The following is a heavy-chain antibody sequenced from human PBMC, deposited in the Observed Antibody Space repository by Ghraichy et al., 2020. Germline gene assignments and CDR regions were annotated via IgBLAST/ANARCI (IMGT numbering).Heavy chain of an antibody. Sequence: GGSLRLSCAASGFTFSSYAMNWVRQAPGKGLEWVSGITTSGSSTYYTDSVKGRFTISRDNSKNTLHLQMNSLRAEDTAVYYCAKNIIPNHHYYYYMDVWGKGTTVTVSS. J-gene: IGHJ6*03. D-gene: IGHD1-14*01. V-gene: IGHV3-23*05. CDR2: ITTSGSST. CDR3: AKNIIPNHHYYYYMDV. CDR1: GFTFSSYA.